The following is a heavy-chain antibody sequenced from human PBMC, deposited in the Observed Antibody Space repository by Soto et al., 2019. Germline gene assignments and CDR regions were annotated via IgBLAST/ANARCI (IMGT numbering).Heavy chain of an antibody. J-gene: IGHJ4*02. CDR2: ISDSGTNT. Sequence: EVQLLESGGSLVQPGGSLRLSCAASGFTFSSYAMSWVRQGPGKGLEWVSAISDSGTNTYYADSVKGRFTISRDNSKGTLYLQMNSLRDEDTATYYCARSSSSSGPWGQGTLVSVSS. CDR1: GFTFSSYA. V-gene: IGHV3-23*01. D-gene: IGHD6-6*01. CDR3: ARSSSSSGP.